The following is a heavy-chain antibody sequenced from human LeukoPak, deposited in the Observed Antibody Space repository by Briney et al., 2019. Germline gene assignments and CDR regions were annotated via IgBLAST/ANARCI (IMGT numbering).Heavy chain of an antibody. D-gene: IGHD3-22*01. CDR3: ARDGLLVIVDDTDAFDI. J-gene: IGHJ3*02. V-gene: IGHV7-4-1*02. CDR1: GYAFTNYA. CDR2: INTNSGNP. Sequence: ASVKVSCKASGYAFTNYALHWVRQAPGQGLEWMGWINTNSGNPTYAQGFAGRFVFSLDTSVTTAYLQISSLKPEDTAVYYCARDGLLVIVDDTDAFDIWGQETMVTVSS.